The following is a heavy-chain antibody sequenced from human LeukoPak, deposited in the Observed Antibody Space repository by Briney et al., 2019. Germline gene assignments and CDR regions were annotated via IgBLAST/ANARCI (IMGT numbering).Heavy chain of an antibody. J-gene: IGHJ4*02. CDR2: ISGSGGST. Sequence: RXSCXXSGFTXSSYAMSWVRQAPGKGLEWVSAISGSGGSTYYADSVKGRFTISRDNSKNTLYLQMNSLRAEDTAVYYCAKSMTTVTRRDYWGQGTLVTVSS. CDR3: AKSMTTVTRRDY. D-gene: IGHD4-17*01. V-gene: IGHV3-23*01. CDR1: GFTXSSYA.